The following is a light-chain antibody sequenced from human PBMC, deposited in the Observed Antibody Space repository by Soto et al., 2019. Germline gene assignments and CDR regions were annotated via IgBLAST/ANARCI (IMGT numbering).Light chain of an antibody. J-gene: IGKJ5*01. V-gene: IGKV3-20*01. Sequence: EIVLTQSPGTLSLSPGERATLSCRASQSVSSSYLAWYQQKPGQAPRLLIYGASSRATGIPDRFSGSGSGTDFTLTISRLEPEDFAVYYCQQYGSSFSTTFGQGTRLEIK. CDR3: QQYGSSFSTT. CDR1: QSVSSSY. CDR2: GAS.